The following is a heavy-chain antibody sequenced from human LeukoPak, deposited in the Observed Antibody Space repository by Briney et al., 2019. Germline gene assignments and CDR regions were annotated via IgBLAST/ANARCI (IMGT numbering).Heavy chain of an antibody. J-gene: IGHJ4*02. CDR2: MNPNSGNT. CDR3: ARAIRSGYSYGKIPGY. CDR1: GYTFASYD. V-gene: IGHV1-8*01. D-gene: IGHD5-18*01. Sequence: ASVKVSCKASGYTFASYDINWVRQATGQGLEWMGWMNPNSGNTGYAQKFQGRVTMTRNTSISTAYMELSSLRSEDTAVYYCARAIRSGYSYGKIPGYWGQGTLVTVSS.